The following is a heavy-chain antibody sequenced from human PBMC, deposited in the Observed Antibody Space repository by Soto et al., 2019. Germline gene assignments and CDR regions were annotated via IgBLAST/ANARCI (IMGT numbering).Heavy chain of an antibody. J-gene: IGHJ5*02. CDR1: GYTFTSYG. Sequence: ASVKVSCKASGYTFTSYGISWVRQAPGQGLEWMGWISAYNGNTNYAQKLQGRVTMTTDTSTSTAYMELRSLRSDDTAVYYCERDNGVVVITNWLDPWGQGTLVTVYS. CDR3: ERDNGVVVITNWLDP. D-gene: IGHD3-22*01. CDR2: ISAYNGNT. V-gene: IGHV1-18*04.